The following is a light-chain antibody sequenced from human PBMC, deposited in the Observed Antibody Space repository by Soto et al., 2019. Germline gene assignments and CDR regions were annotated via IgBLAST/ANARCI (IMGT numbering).Light chain of an antibody. Sequence: TQSPSFLSASVGDRVTITCRASQGLSSSLAWYQQRPGKAPQLLIYPASTLQSGVPARFSGSGSGTEFTLTISSLQSEDFATYYCQQLNAYPLTFGGGTKVDIK. V-gene: IGKV1-9*01. CDR2: PAS. CDR1: QGLSSS. CDR3: QQLNAYPLT. J-gene: IGKJ4*01.